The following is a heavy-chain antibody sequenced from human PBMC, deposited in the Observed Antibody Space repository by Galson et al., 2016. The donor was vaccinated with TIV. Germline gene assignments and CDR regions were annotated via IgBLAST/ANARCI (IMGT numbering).Heavy chain of an antibody. D-gene: IGHD3-3*01. CDR1: GFIFSAYT. V-gene: IGHV3-21*01. CDR3: ARVEFLEWLQLDS. J-gene: IGHJ4*02. CDR2: INPISNYI. Sequence: SLRLSCAASGFIFSAYTMNWVRQAPGKGLEWVSSINPISNYIYYADSVRGRFTISRDNTMNSVYLQMNSLRDEDTAFYYCARVEFLEWLQLDSWGQGTLVTVSS.